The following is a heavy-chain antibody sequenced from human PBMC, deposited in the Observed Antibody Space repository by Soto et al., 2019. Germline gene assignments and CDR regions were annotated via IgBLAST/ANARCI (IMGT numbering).Heavy chain of an antibody. CDR1: GFTFSSYS. CDR3: ASLGRDILTGYYRHGWFDP. D-gene: IGHD3-9*01. J-gene: IGHJ5*02. CDR2: ISSSSSTI. Sequence: PGGSLRLSCAASGFTFSSYSMNWVRQAPGKGLEWVSYISSSSSTIYYADSVKGRFTISRDNAKNSLYLQMNSLRDEDTAVYYCASLGRDILTGYYRHGWFDPWGQGTLVTVSS. V-gene: IGHV3-48*02.